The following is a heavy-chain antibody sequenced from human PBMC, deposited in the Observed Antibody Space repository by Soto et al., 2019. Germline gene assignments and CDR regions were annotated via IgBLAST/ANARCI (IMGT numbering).Heavy chain of an antibody. V-gene: IGHV1-69*01. D-gene: IGHD3-22*01. Sequence: QVQLVQSGAEVKKPGSSVKVSCKASGGTFSSYAISWVRQAPGQGLEWMGGIIPIFGTANYAQKFQGRVTITADESTSPAYIELSSQRSEDTAVYYCAREENSNGYYDSGFDYCSQGTLVTVAS. J-gene: IGHJ4*02. CDR3: AREENSNGYYDSGFDY. CDR2: IIPIFGTA. CDR1: GGTFSSYA.